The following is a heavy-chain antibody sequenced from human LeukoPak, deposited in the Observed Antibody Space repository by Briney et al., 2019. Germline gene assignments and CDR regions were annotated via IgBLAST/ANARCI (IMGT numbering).Heavy chain of an antibody. Sequence: ASVKVSCKASGGTFISYAISWVRQAPGQGLEWMGGIIPIFGTANYAQKFQGRVTITADESTSTAYMELSSLRSEDTAVYYCAREIYDSSGYELYYYYGMDVWGQGTTVTVSS. CDR1: GGTFISYA. V-gene: IGHV1-69*01. CDR3: AREIYDSSGYELYYYYGMDV. CDR2: IIPIFGTA. J-gene: IGHJ6*02. D-gene: IGHD3-22*01.